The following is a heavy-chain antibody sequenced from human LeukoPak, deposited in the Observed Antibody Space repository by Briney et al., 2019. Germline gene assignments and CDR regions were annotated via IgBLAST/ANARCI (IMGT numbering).Heavy chain of an antibody. CDR3: ARGSAVVGATGYYNGMDV. V-gene: IGHV3-13*05. CDR1: GFTFSNYD. CDR2: IDTAGDP. Sequence: GGSLTLSCAASGFTFSNYDIHWVRQATGKGLEWISDIDTAGDPYYPRSVKGRFTISRENAKNYFYLQMNNLRAWDTAVYYCARGSAVVGATGYYNGMDVWGQGTTVTVSS. D-gene: IGHD1-26*01. J-gene: IGHJ6*02.